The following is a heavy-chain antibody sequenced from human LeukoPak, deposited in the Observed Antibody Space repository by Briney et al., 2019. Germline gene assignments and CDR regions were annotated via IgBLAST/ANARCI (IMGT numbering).Heavy chain of an antibody. J-gene: IGHJ4*02. D-gene: IGHD2/OR15-2a*01. CDR3: AKNRGATAGTFDY. Sequence: GGSLRLSCAASGFTFSDYYMSWIRQAPGKGLEWVSYISSSGNTTYYADSVKGRFTISRDNARNSLHLQMNSLRADDTAVYYCAKNRGATAGTFDYWGPGTLVTVSS. CDR1: GFTFSDYY. V-gene: IGHV3-11*01. CDR2: ISSSGNTT.